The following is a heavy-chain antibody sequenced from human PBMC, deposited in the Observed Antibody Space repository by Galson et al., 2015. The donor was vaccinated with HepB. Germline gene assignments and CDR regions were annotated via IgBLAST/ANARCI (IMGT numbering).Heavy chain of an antibody. D-gene: IGHD4-23*01. V-gene: IGHV3-7*03. CDR2: IKQDGSEK. CDR1: GFTFSSYW. Sequence: SLRLSCAASGFTFSSYWMSWVRQAPGKGLEWVANIKQDGSEKYYVDSVKGRFTISRDNAENSLYLQMNSLRAEDTAVYYCARDLRSVVTPWSPWYFDLWGRGTLVTVSS. J-gene: IGHJ2*01. CDR3: ARDLRSVVTPWSPWYFDL.